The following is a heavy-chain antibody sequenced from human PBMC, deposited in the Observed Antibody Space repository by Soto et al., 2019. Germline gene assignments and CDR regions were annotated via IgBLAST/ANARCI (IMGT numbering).Heavy chain of an antibody. CDR1: GGSISSGGYY. V-gene: IGHV4-31*03. D-gene: IGHD5-12*01. Sequence: SETLSLTCTVSGGSISSGGYYWSWIRQHPGKGLEWIGYIYYSGSTYYNPSLKCRVTISVDTSKNQFSLKLSSVTAADTAVYYCARGAEVATIEKPLGWFDPWGQGTLVTVSS. J-gene: IGHJ5*02. CDR2: IYYSGST. CDR3: ARGAEVATIEKPLGWFDP.